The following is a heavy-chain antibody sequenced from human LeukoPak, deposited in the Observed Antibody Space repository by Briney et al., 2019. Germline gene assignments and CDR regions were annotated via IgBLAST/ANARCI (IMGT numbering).Heavy chain of an antibody. V-gene: IGHV4-61*08. Sequence: SETLSLTCTVSGDSISSGDYYWSWIRQPPGEGLEWIGYIYYSGSTNYNPSLKSRVTISVDTSKNQFSLKLSSVTAADTAVYYCARRSSWGLDYWGQGTLVTVSS. CDR3: ARRSSWGLDY. CDR1: GDSISSGDYY. D-gene: IGHD6-13*01. J-gene: IGHJ4*02. CDR2: IYYSGST.